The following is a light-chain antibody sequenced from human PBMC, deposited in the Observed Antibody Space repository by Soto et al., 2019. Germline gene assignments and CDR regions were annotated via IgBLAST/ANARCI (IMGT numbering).Light chain of an antibody. Sequence: QLTTSSASLSATAGESVNITCLASQSLSTYLAGYQQKPGKVPKLLISSISTLQSGVPSRFSCRGYGTYCPLTIISLQPEDGTRDCCPLTSCPPHPLGEGTRLEIK. J-gene: IGKJ5*01. CDR2: SIS. CDR3: PLTSCPPHP. CDR1: QSLSTY. V-gene: IGKV1-27*01.